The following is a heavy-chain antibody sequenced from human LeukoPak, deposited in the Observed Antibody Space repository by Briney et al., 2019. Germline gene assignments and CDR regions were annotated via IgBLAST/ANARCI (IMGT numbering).Heavy chain of an antibody. CDR3: ARDLGVVPDMDV. J-gene: IGHJ6*03. CDR1: GGTFSSYA. Sequence: ASVKVSCKASGGTFSSYAISWVRQAPGQGLEWMGRIIPIFGTANYAQKFQGRVTITTDESTSTAYMELSSLRSEDTAVYYCARDLGVVPDMDVWGKGTTVTVSS. CDR2: IIPIFGTA. D-gene: IGHD3-3*01. V-gene: IGHV1-69*05.